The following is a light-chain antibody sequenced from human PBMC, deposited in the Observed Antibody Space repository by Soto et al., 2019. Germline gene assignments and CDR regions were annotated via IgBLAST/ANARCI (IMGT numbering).Light chain of an antibody. CDR3: QQYGSSPIT. CDR1: QSISSN. V-gene: IGKV3-15*01. Sequence: EIVMTQSPATLSVSPVERATLSCRASQSISSNLVWYQQKAGQAPRLLIYGASTRATGIPARFSGSGSGTEFTLTISRLEPEDFAVYYCQQYGSSPITFGQGTRLEIK. J-gene: IGKJ5*01. CDR2: GAS.